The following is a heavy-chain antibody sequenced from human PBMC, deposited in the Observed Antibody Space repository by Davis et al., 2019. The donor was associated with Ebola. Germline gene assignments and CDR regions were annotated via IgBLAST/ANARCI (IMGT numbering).Heavy chain of an antibody. J-gene: IGHJ6*02. CDR2: ISDGNT. CDR3: ARVGNYGMDV. V-gene: IGHV1-18*04. CDR1: GYPFTSYG. Sequence: ASVKVSCKASGYPFTSYGISWVRQAPGQGLEWMGWISDGNTNYAQNLQGRVTMSTDTSTSTAYMELRRLRSADTAVYFCARVGNYGMDVWGQGTTVTVSS.